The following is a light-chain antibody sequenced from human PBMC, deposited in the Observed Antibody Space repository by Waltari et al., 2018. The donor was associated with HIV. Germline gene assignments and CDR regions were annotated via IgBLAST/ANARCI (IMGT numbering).Light chain of an antibody. Sequence: NFMLTQPHSVSESPGKTVTISCTRSSGSIAGNFVQWFQRRPGSSPTTVIYWSYFRTSGVPARFSGSIDRSSNSASLTISGLKTEDEADYYCQSYDSNKNWVFGGGTKLTVL. V-gene: IGLV6-57*01. CDR2: WSY. J-gene: IGLJ3*02. CDR3: QSYDSNKNWV. CDR1: SGSIAGNF.